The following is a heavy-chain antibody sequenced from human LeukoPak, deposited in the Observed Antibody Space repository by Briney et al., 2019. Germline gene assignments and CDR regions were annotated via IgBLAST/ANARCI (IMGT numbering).Heavy chain of an antibody. D-gene: IGHD1-26*01. J-gene: IGHJ4*02. Sequence: PGGSLRLSCAASGFTFSSYEMNWVRQAPGKGLEWVSYISSSGSTIYYADSVKGRFTISRDNAKNSLYLQMNSPRAEDTAVYYCARLGRVGATLDYWGQGTLVTVSS. CDR3: ARLGRVGATLDY. V-gene: IGHV3-48*03. CDR1: GFTFSSYE. CDR2: ISSSGSTI.